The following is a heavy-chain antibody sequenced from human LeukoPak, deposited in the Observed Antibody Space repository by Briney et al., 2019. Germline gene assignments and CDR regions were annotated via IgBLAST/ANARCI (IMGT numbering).Heavy chain of an antibody. CDR1: GFTFSSYS. V-gene: IGHV3-21*01. CDR3: ARDDRSYDILTGYYKPAYYFDY. CDR2: ISSSSSYI. D-gene: IGHD3-9*01. Sequence: GGSLRLSCAASGFTFSSYSMNWVRQAPGKGLEWASSISSSSSYIYYADSVKGRFTISRDNAKNSLYLQMNSLRAEDTAVYYCARDDRSYDILTGYYKPAYYFDYWGQGTLVTVSS. J-gene: IGHJ4*02.